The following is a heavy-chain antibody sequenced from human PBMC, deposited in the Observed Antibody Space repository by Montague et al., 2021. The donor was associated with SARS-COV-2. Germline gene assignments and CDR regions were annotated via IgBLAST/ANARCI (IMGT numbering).Heavy chain of an antibody. Sequence: SETLSLTCTVSGGSITNSIYYWDWIREPPGQGLEWIGSIYYTANTYYNPSLKSPVPISIDTSKNQLYLNPSSVTAADAAVYYCARPGSGYSYGSGAFDYWGQGTLVTVSA. CDR2: IYYTANT. D-gene: IGHD5-18*01. V-gene: IGHV4-39*01. J-gene: IGHJ4*02. CDR1: GGSITNSIYY. CDR3: ARPGSGYSYGSGAFDY.